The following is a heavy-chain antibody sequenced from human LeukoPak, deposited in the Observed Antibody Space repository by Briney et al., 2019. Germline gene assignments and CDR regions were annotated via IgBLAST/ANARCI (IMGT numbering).Heavy chain of an antibody. V-gene: IGHV4-59*08. J-gene: IGHJ4*02. CDR3: ARRMRRDGSNTYYFDY. D-gene: IGHD5-24*01. CDR1: GGAISSYY. CDR2: IYSSGST. Sequence: SETLSFPCTVAGGAISSYYWSWIRQPPGKGLEWIGFIYSSGSTNYNPSLKSRVTMSVDTSKNQFSLKLSSVTAADTAVYYCARRMRRDGSNTYYFDYWGQGTLVTVFS.